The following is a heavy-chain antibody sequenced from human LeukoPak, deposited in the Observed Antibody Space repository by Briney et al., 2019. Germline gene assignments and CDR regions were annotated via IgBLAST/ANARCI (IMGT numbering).Heavy chain of an antibody. J-gene: IGHJ1*01. CDR2: INPNSGGT. CDR3: AGVGAMVL. Sequence: ASVKVSCKSSGYTFTGYYMRWVRLAPGQGLEWMGWINPNSGGTNYAQKFQGRVTMTRDKSISTAYMDLSSLRSDDTAVYYCAGVGAMVLWGQGTLVTVSS. V-gene: IGHV1-2*02. CDR1: GYTFTGYY. D-gene: IGHD5-18*01.